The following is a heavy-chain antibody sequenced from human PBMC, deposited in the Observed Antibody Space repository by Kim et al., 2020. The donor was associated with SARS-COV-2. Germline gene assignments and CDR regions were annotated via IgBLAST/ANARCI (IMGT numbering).Heavy chain of an antibody. CDR3: AKSYDL. CDR1: GFTFSSYG. D-gene: IGHD1-26*01. V-gene: IGHV3-30*18. CDR2: ISYDGSNK. J-gene: IGHJ2*01. Sequence: GGSLRLSCAASGFTFSSYGMHWVRQAPGKGLEWVAVISYDGSNKYYADSVKGRFTISRDNSKNTLYLQMNSLRAEDTAVYYCAKSYDLWGRGTLVTVSS.